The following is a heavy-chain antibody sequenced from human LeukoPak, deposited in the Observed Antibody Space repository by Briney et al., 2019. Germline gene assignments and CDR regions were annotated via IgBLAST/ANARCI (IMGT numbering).Heavy chain of an antibody. Sequence: ASVKVSCKVSGYTLTELSMHWVRQAPGKGLEWMGGFDPEDGETIYAQKFQGRVTMTEDTSTDTAYMELSSLRSEDTAVYYCARGGYSSSSFTPFDYWGQGTLVTVSS. V-gene: IGHV1-24*01. D-gene: IGHD6-6*01. CDR3: ARGGYSSSSFTPFDY. CDR2: FDPEDGET. J-gene: IGHJ4*02. CDR1: GYTLTELS.